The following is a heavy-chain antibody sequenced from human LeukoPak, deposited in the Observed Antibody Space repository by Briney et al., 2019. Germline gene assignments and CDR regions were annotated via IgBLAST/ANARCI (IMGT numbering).Heavy chain of an antibody. CDR2: MNPNSGNT. D-gene: IGHD5-12*01. V-gene: IGHV1-8*01. CDR1: GYTFTSYD. CDR3: ARPVYSGYDAFDY. J-gene: IGHJ4*02. Sequence: GASVTVSFKASGYTFTSYDINWVRQAPGQGLEWMGWMNPNSGNTGYAQKFQGRVTMTRNTSISTAYMELSSLRSEDTAVYYCARPVYSGYDAFDYWGQGTLVTVSS.